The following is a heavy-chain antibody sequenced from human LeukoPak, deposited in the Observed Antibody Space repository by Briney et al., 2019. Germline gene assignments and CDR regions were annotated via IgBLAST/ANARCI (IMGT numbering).Heavy chain of an antibody. Sequence: SETLSLTCTVSGGSISSSSYYWGWIRQPPGKGLEWIGSIYYSGSTYYNPSLKSRVTISVDTSMNQFSLKLSSVTAADTAVYYCARHQRGYSYGPFDYWGQGTLVTVSS. J-gene: IGHJ4*02. CDR3: ARHQRGYSYGPFDY. D-gene: IGHD5-18*01. CDR1: GGSISSSSYY. CDR2: IYYSGST. V-gene: IGHV4-39*07.